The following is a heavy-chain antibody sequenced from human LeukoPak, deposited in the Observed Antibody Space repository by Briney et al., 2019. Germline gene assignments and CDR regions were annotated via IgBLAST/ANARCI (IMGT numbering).Heavy chain of an antibody. Sequence: GSSVKVSCKASGGTFISYAISWVRQAPGQGLEWMGGIIPIFGTANYAQKFQGRVTITTDESTSTAYMELSSLRSEDTAVYYCARGRRSIVVVPAAINNWFDPWGQGTLVTVPS. J-gene: IGHJ5*02. CDR3: ARGRRSIVVVPAAINNWFDP. D-gene: IGHD2-2*01. CDR1: GGTFISYA. CDR2: IIPIFGTA. V-gene: IGHV1-69*05.